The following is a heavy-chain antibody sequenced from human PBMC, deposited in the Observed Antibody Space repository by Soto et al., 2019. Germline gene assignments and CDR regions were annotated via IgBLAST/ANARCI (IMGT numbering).Heavy chain of an antibody. CDR1: GGSISSSSYY. CDR2: IYYSGST. J-gene: IGHJ6*02. V-gene: IGHV4-39*01. CDR3: ASPPKGRDYYYGMDV. Sequence: QLQLQESGPGLVKPSETLSLTCTVSGGSISSSSYYWGWIRQPPGKGLEWIGSIYYSGSTYYNPSLTSRLTTSVDTSKIQFSLKLSSVTAADTAVYYCASPPKGRDYYYGMDVWGQGTTVTVSS.